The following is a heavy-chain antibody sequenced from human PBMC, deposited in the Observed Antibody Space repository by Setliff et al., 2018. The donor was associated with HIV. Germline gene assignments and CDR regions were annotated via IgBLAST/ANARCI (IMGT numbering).Heavy chain of an antibody. CDR3: AKGSSSTRPYYFDS. Sequence: LRLSCAASGFTFSSYAMHWVRQAPGKGLEWVAVISYDGSNKYYADSVKGRFTISRDNSKNTLYLQMSSLRAEDTALYYCAKGSSSTRPYYFDSWGQGILVTAPQ. D-gene: IGHD1-1*01. CDR1: GFTFSSYA. J-gene: IGHJ4*02. V-gene: IGHV3-30*04. CDR2: ISYDGSNK.